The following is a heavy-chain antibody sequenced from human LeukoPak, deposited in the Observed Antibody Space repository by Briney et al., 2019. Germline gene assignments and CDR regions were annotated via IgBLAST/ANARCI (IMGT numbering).Heavy chain of an antibody. Sequence: SGTLSLNCAVYGGSFSGYYWRWIRQPPGKGLEWIGEINHSGSTNYNPSLKSRVTISVDTSKNQFSLKLSSVTAADTAVYYCARGLHYDFWSGAYYYGMDVWGQGTTVTVSS. CDR3: ARGLHYDFWSGAYYYGMDV. J-gene: IGHJ6*02. D-gene: IGHD3-3*01. V-gene: IGHV4-34*01. CDR1: GGSFSGYY. CDR2: INHSGST.